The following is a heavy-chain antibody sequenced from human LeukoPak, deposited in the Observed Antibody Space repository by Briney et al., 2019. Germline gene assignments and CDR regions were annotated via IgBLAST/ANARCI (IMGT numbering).Heavy chain of an antibody. Sequence: GGSLRLSCAASGFTFSSYAMHWVRQGPGKGLEWVALVSYDGGSKYYADSVKGRLTISRDNSKNTLHLQMNSLRTEDTAVYYCARVKGGIAAAGNYFDYWGQGTLVTVSS. J-gene: IGHJ4*02. D-gene: IGHD6-13*01. CDR2: VSYDGGSK. CDR3: ARVKGGIAAAGNYFDY. CDR1: GFTFSSYA. V-gene: IGHV3-30-3*01.